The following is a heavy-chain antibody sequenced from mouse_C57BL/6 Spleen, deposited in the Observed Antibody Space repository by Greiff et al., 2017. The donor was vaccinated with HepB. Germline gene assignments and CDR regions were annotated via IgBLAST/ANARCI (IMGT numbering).Heavy chain of an antibody. Sequence: DVQLVESGGDLVKPGGSLKLSCAASGFTFSSYGMSWVRQTPDKRLEWVATISSGGSYTYYPDSVKGRFTISRDNAKNTLYLQMSSLKSEDTAMYYCARWDSYFDYWGQGTTLTVSS. J-gene: IGHJ2*01. V-gene: IGHV5-6*01. CDR1: GFTFSSYG. CDR2: ISSGGSYT. CDR3: ARWDSYFDY. D-gene: IGHD4-1*01.